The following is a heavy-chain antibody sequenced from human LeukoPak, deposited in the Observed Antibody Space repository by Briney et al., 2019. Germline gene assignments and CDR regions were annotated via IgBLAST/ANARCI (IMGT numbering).Heavy chain of an antibody. V-gene: IGHV1-2*02. Sequence: ASVKVSCKASGYTFTDYYMHWVRWAPGQGLEWMGWINPNSGGTKYAQKFQGRVTMTRDTSINTAYMELSSLRSDDTAVYYCARVEVELPTITLEYYFDYWGQGTLVTVSS. CDR1: GYTFTDYY. CDR3: ARVEVELPTITLEYYFDY. CDR2: INPNSGGT. D-gene: IGHD5-24*01. J-gene: IGHJ4*02.